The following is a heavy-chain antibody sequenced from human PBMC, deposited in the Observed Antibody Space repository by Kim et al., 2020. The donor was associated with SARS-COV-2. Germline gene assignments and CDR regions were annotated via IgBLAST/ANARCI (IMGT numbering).Heavy chain of an antibody. D-gene: IGHD3-16*01. J-gene: IGHJ4*02. CDR3: ARVYYDYVWGSYGVWYFDY. CDR1: GGSFSGYY. CDR2: INHSGST. Sequence: SETLSLTCAVYGGSFSGYYWSWIRQPPGKGLEWIGEINHSGSTNYNPSLKSRVTISVDTSKNQFSLKLSSVTAADTAVYYCARVYYDYVWGSYGVWYFDYWGQGTLVTVSS. V-gene: IGHV4-34*01.